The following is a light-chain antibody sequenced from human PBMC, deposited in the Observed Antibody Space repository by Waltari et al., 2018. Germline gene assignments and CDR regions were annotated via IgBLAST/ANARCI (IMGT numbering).Light chain of an antibody. Sequence: DIQMTQSPSSLSASVGDRVTITCRASQSISSYLNWYQQKPGKAPKLLSYAASSLQSGVPSRFSGSGSGTDFTLTISSLQPEDFATYYCQQYYSTPPTFGQGTKVEIK. J-gene: IGKJ1*01. CDR3: QQYYSTPPT. CDR1: QSISSY. V-gene: IGKV1-39*01. CDR2: AAS.